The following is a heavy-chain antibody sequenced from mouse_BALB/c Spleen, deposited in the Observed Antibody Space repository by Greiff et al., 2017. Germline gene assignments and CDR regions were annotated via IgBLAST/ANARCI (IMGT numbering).Heavy chain of an antibody. D-gene: IGHD1-1*01. CDR2: INPGSGGT. J-gene: IGHJ2*01. V-gene: IGHV1-54*03. CDR3: ARERAIYYYGSSPYFDY. CDR1: GYAFTNYL. Sequence: QVQLKESGAELVRPGTSVKVSCKASGYAFTNYLIEWVKQRPGQGLEWIGVINPGSGGTNYNEKFKGKATLTADKSSSTAYMQLSSLTSDDSAVYFCARERAIYYYGSSPYFDYWGQGTTLTVSS.